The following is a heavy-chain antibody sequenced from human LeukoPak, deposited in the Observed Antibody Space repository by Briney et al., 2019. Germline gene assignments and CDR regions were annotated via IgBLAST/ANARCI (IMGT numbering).Heavy chain of an antibody. CDR2: ISGNGGST. J-gene: IGHJ4*02. V-gene: IGHV3-23*01. D-gene: IGHD2-2*01. Sequence: GGSLRVSCAASGFTFSSYAMSWVRQAPGKGLEWVSGISGNGGSTYHADSVKGRFTISRDNSKNTLYLQMNSLRAEDTAVYYCAKDSSTEGQVLLRAQYFDYWGQGILVTVSS. CDR3: AKDSSTEGQVLLRAQYFDY. CDR1: GFTFSSYA.